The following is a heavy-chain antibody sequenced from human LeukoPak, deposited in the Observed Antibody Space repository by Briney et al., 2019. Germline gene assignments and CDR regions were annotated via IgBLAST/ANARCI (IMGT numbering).Heavy chain of an antibody. Sequence: GGSLRLSCAASGFTFSSYSMNWVRQAPGKGLEWVSSISSSSSYIYYADSVKGRFTISRDNAKNSLYLQMNSLRAEDTAVYYCARDSPLATYAFDIWGQGTMVTVSS. CDR3: ARDSPLATYAFDI. CDR2: ISSSSSYI. J-gene: IGHJ3*02. V-gene: IGHV3-21*01. CDR1: GFTFSSYS.